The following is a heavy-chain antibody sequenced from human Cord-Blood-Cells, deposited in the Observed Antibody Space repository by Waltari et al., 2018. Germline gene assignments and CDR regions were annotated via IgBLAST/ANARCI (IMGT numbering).Heavy chain of an antibody. CDR2: ISSSSSYI. J-gene: IGHJ4*02. Sequence: EVQLVESGGGLVKPGGSLRLSCAAPGFTFSRSSLNWVSQAPGKGLEWVSSISSSSSYIYYADSVKGRFTISRDNAKNPLYLQMNSLRAEDTAVYYCARDGEQLVFDYWGQGTLVTVSS. V-gene: IGHV3-21*01. CDR3: ARDGEQLVFDY. CDR1: GFTFSRSS. D-gene: IGHD6-6*01.